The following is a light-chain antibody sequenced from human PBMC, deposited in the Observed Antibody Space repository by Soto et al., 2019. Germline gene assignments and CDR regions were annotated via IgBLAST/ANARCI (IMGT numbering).Light chain of an antibody. V-gene: IGLV1-47*02. CDR1: STDVGGYNY. CDR3: AAWDDSLSGWV. Sequence: QSALAQPSSVSGSPGQSITISCTGTSTDVGGYNYVSWYQHHSGKAPKLLIYSNNQRPSGVPDRFSGSKSGTSASLAISGLRSEDEADYYCAAWDDSLSGWVFGGGTKLTVL. CDR2: SNN. J-gene: IGLJ3*02.